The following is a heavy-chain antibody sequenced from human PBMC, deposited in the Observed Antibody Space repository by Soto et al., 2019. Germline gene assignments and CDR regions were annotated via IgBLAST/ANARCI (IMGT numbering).Heavy chain of an antibody. V-gene: IGHV4-61*01. D-gene: IGHD3-9*01. CDR1: GGSVSSGSYY. CDR2: INHSGST. J-gene: IGHJ4*02. Sequence: SETLSLTCTVSGGSVSSGSYYWSWIRQPPGKGLEWIGEINHSGSTNYNPSLKSRVTISVDTSKNQFSLKLSSVTAADTAVYYCAGSPTYYDILTYASGYDYWGQGTLVTVSS. CDR3: AGSPTYYDILTYASGYDY.